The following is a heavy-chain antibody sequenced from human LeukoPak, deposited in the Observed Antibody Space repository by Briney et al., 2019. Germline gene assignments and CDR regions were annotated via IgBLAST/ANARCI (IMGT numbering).Heavy chain of an antibody. CDR1: GFTFSDDT. Sequence: GGSLRLSCAASGFTFSDDTMGWVRQAPGKGLEWVSAISGAGGSTYYADSVKGRFTISRDNSKNTVHLQMNSLSAEDTALYCCGNQQKCPAFDYWGQGPLVTVSS. V-gene: IGHV3-23*01. CDR2: ISGAGGST. D-gene: IGHD6-13*01. CDR3: GNQQKCPAFDY. J-gene: IGHJ4*02.